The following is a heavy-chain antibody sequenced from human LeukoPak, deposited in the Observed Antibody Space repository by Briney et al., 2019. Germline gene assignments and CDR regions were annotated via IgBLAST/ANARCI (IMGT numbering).Heavy chain of an antibody. Sequence: GSLRLSCAASGFTFSSYGMHWVRQAPGKGLEWVAVIWYDGSNKYYADSVKGRFTISRDNAKNSLYLQMNSLRAEDTAVYYCARDPLHYYYDSSGYYFFDYWDQGTLVTVSS. CDR2: IWYDGSNK. D-gene: IGHD3-22*01. J-gene: IGHJ4*02. CDR3: ARDPLHYYYDSSGYYFFDY. CDR1: GFTFSSYG. V-gene: IGHV3-33*01.